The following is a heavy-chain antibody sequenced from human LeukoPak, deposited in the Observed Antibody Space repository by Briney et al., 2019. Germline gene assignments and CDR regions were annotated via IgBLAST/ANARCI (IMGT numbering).Heavy chain of an antibody. D-gene: IGHD2-2*01. CDR2: ISYDGSNK. J-gene: IGHJ4*02. CDR1: GFTFSSYA. Sequence: GGSLRLSCAASGFTFSSYAMHWVRQAPGKGLEWVAVISYDGSNKYYADSVKGRFTISRDNSKNTLYLQMNSLRAEDTAVYYCARVLLQYQLLPDDFRSGPPGYWGQGTLVTVSS. CDR3: ARVLLQYQLLPDDFRSGPPGY. V-gene: IGHV3-30*01.